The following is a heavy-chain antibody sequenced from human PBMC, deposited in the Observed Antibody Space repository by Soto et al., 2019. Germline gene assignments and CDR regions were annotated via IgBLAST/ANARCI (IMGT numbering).Heavy chain of an antibody. CDR2: IYHSGST. D-gene: IGHD6-13*01. V-gene: IGHV4-4*02. CDR1: GGSISSSNW. J-gene: IGHJ5*02. CDR3: ARGPSSSWYEDWFDP. Sequence: PSETLSLTCAVSGGSISSSNWWSWVRQPPGKGLEWIGEIYHSGSTNYNPSLKSRVTISVDKSKNQFSLKLSSVTAADTAVYYCARGPSSSWYEDWFDPWGQGTLVTVSS.